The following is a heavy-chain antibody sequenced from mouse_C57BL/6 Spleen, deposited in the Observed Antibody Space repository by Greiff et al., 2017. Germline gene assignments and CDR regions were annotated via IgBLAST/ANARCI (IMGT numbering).Heavy chain of an antibody. CDR1: GFTFSDYY. Sequence: VQLKESEGGLVQPGSSMKLSCTASGFTFSDYYMAWVRQVPEKGLEWVANINYDGSSTYYLDSLKSRFIISRDNAKNILYLQMSSLKSEDTATYYCARAPYYGSRGEDYFDYWGQGTTLTVSS. CDR2: INYDGSST. CDR3: ARAPYYGSRGEDYFDY. V-gene: IGHV5-16*01. J-gene: IGHJ2*01. D-gene: IGHD1-1*01.